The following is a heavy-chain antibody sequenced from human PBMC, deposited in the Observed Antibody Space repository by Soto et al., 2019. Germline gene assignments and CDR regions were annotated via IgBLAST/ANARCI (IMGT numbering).Heavy chain of an antibody. CDR2: IYYSGST. V-gene: IGHV4-59*01. D-gene: IGHD3-22*01. Sequence: SETLSLTCTVSGGSISSYYWSWIRQPPGKGLEWIGYIYYSGSTNYNPSLKSRVTISVDTSKNQFSLKLSSVTAADTAVYYCAREADYYDSSGYYSYYFDYWGQGTLVTVSS. CDR3: AREADYYDSSGYYSYYFDY. CDR1: GGSISSYY. J-gene: IGHJ4*02.